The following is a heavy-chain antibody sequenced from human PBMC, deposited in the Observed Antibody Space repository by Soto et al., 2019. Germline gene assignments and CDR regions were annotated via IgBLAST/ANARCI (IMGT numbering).Heavy chain of an antibody. Sequence: GALRLSCAASGLTFRRFGMHWVRQTPGKGLEWVAVILSDGSSKYNTDSVKGRFTVSRDNSKNMLYLQMNSLRAEDTAVYYCARDGSQSVFDYWGPGSLVTVSS. CDR2: ILSDGSSK. D-gene: IGHD3-10*01. CDR3: ARDGSQSVFDY. V-gene: IGHV3-33*01. J-gene: IGHJ4*02. CDR1: GLTFRRFG.